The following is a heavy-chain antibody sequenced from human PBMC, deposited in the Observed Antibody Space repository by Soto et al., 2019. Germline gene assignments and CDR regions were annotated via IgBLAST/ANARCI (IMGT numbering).Heavy chain of an antibody. CDR2: IYYSGST. D-gene: IGHD3-10*01. V-gene: IGHV4-59*08. CDR3: ARGRGGSGISRYYYGMDV. J-gene: IGHJ6*02. CDR1: GGSISSYY. Sequence: ASETLSLTCTVSGGSISSYYWSWIRQPPGKGLEWIGYIYYSGSTNYNPSLKSRVTISVDTSKNQFSLKLSSVTAADTAVYYCARGRGGSGISRYYYGMDVWGQGTTVTVSS.